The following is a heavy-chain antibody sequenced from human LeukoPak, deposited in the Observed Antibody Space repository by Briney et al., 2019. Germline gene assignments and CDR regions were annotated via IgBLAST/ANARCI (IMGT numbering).Heavy chain of an antibody. V-gene: IGHV1-69*13. Sequence: ASVKVSCKASGGTFSSYAISWVRQAPGQGLEWMGGIIPIFGTANYAQKFQGRVTITADESTSTAYMELSSLRSEDTAVYYCARARRWLHSFDIWGQGTMVTVSS. CDR1: GGTFSSYA. CDR3: ARARRWLHSFDI. D-gene: IGHD5-24*01. CDR2: IIPIFGTA. J-gene: IGHJ3*02.